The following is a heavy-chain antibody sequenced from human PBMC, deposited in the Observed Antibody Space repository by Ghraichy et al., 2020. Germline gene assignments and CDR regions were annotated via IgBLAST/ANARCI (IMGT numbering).Heavy chain of an antibody. D-gene: IGHD6-13*01. Sequence: SETLSLTCTVSGGSISSGSYYWSWIRQPAGKGLEWIGRIYTSGSTNYNPSLKSRVTISVDTSKNQFSLKLSSVTAADTAVYYCARDPALWAAGGEVDYFDYWGQGTLVTVSS. CDR3: ARDPALWAAGGEVDYFDY. J-gene: IGHJ4*02. CDR2: IYTSGST. V-gene: IGHV4-61*02. CDR1: GGSISSGSYY.